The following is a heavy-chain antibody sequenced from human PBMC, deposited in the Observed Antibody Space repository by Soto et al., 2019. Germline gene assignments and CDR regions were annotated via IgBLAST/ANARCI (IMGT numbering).Heavy chain of an antibody. J-gene: IGHJ4*02. CDR2: IRGKAYGGTT. V-gene: IGHV3-49*05. CDR3: ARVGCTSTSCYYLFDF. CDR1: GFTFGDHD. D-gene: IGHD2-2*01. Sequence: NPGGSLRLSCTTSGFTFGDHDMSWLRQAPGKGLEWLGFIRGKAYGGTTEYAASVKGRFAMSRDDSQGIAYLQMNSLKTEDTAVYYCARVGCTSTSCYYLFDFWGQGSLVTVPS.